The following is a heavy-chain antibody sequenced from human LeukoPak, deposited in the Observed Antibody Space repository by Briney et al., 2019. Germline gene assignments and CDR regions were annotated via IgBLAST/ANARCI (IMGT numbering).Heavy chain of an antibody. Sequence: GGSLRLSCVASGFTFGKYWMSWVRQAPGKGLEWVANIKLDGSEKNYVDSVKGRFTISRDNTKNSLYLQMNSLRVEDTAVYYCAKNNGWFHLAQWGQGALVTVSS. D-gene: IGHD6-19*01. J-gene: IGHJ4*02. CDR3: AKNNGWFHLAQ. CDR2: IKLDGSEK. CDR1: GFTFGKYW. V-gene: IGHV3-7*03.